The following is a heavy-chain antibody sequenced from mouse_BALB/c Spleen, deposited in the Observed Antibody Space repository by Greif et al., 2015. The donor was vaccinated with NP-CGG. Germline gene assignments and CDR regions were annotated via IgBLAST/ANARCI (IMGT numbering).Heavy chain of an antibody. J-gene: IGHJ2*01. Sequence: EVKVVESGGGLVQPGGSRELSCAASGFTFSDYGMAWVRQAPGKGPEWVAFISNLAYSIYYADTVTGRFTISRENAKNTLYLEMSSLRSEDTAMYYCARFITTVGFDYWGQGTTLTVSS. V-gene: IGHV5-15*02. CDR3: ARFITTVGFDY. D-gene: IGHD1-1*01. CDR1: GFTFSDYG. CDR2: ISNLAYSI.